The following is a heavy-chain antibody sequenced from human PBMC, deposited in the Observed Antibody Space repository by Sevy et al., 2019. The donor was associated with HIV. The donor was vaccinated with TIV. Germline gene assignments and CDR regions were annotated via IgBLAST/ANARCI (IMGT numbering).Heavy chain of an antibody. CDR1: GFIFRDRY. CDR2: ISSRSSEI. Sequence: GGSLRLSCVASGFIFRDRYMSWIRQAPGKGLEWVSFISSRSSEINYADSVKGRFTVSRDNAKNSLYLQMNSLRAEDTAVYYCARRYFDLWCRGTLVTVSS. V-gene: IGHV3-11*03. J-gene: IGHJ2*01. CDR3: ARRYFDL.